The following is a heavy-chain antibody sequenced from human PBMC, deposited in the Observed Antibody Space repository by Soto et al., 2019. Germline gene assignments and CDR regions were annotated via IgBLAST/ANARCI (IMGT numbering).Heavy chain of an antibody. Sequence: QVQLVESGGGVVQPVRSLRLSCAASGFTFSRYGMHWVRQAPGTGLEWVTVISYDGKVAYYADSVKGRFTISRDNSKNTLYLQMNSLRTEDKDMYYCAKEGPITNWYFDYWGQGTLVTVSS. V-gene: IGHV3-30*18. J-gene: IGHJ4*02. CDR2: ISYDGKVA. D-gene: IGHD1-1*01. CDR1: GFTFSRYG. CDR3: AKEGPITNWYFDY.